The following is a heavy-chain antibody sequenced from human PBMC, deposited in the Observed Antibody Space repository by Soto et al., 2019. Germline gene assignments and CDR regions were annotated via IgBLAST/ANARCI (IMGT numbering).Heavy chain of an antibody. CDR2: ISSSGDTG. V-gene: IGHV3-11*01. CDR3: ARDRGAVVGQFFDY. Sequence: QVQLVESGGGLVKPGGSLRLSCAASGFTFSAYYMSWIRQAPGKGLEWISYISSSGDTGNYADSVKGRFTVSRDNAKNSLYLQINSLRGKDTAVYYCARDRGAVVGQFFDYWGQGTLVTVSS. D-gene: IGHD6-19*01. J-gene: IGHJ4*02. CDR1: GFTFSAYY.